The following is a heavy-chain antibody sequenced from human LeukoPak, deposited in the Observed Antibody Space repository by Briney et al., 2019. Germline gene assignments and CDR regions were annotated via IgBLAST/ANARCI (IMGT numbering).Heavy chain of an antibody. CDR2: IRYDGSNK. CDR1: GYTFTTYS. Sequence: GGSLRLSCAASGYTFTTYSMVWVRQAPGKGLEWVAFIRYDGSNKYYADSVKGRFTISRDNSKNTLYLQMNSLRAEDTAVYYCAKGDFWSDDYWGQGTLVTVSS. V-gene: IGHV3-30*02. CDR3: AKGDFWSDDY. J-gene: IGHJ4*02. D-gene: IGHD3-3*01.